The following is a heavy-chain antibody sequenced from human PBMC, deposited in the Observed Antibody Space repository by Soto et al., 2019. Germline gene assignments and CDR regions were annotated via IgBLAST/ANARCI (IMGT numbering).Heavy chain of an antibody. CDR1: GFTFSSYA. J-gene: IGHJ4*02. CDR3: AKALGELSPESFDY. D-gene: IGHD3-16*02. Sequence: QVQLVESGGGVVQPGTSLRLSCAASGFTFSSYAMHWVRQAPGKGLEWVAIMSYDGHNQDYADSVKGRFTISRDNLKNTVHLQMKSLRVEDTAVYYCAKALGELSPESFDYWGQGVLVSVSS. CDR2: MSYDGHNQ. V-gene: IGHV3-30*18.